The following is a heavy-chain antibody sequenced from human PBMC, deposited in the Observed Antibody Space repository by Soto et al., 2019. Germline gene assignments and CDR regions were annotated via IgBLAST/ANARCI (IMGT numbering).Heavy chain of an antibody. CDR3: AKCLDPLPNYDFWSGPPPGMDV. J-gene: IGHJ6*02. Sequence: GGSLRLSCAASGFTFSSYAMSWVRQAPGKGLEWVSAISGSGGSTYYADSVKGRFTISRDNSKNTLYLQMNSLRAEDTAVYYCAKCLDPLPNYDFWSGPPPGMDVWGQGTTVTVSS. V-gene: IGHV3-23*01. CDR1: GFTFSSYA. CDR2: ISGSGGST. D-gene: IGHD3-3*01.